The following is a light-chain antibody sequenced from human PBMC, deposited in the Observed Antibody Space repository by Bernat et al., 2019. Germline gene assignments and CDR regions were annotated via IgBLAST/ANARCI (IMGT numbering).Light chain of an antibody. V-gene: IGKV3-11*01. CDR3: QQRSNWPPAWT. CDR1: QSVSSS. CDR2: DAS. Sequence: EIVLTQSPATLSLSPGEKATLSCRASQSVSSSLAWYQQKPGQAPRLVIYDASNRATGVPARFSGGGSGTDFTLTISSLEPADSAIYYCQQRSNWPPAWTFGQGTKVEVK. J-gene: IGKJ1*01.